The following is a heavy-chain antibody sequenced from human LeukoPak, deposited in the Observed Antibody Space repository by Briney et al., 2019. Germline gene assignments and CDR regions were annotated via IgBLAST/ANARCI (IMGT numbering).Heavy chain of an antibody. CDR1: GGSISSSSYY. D-gene: IGHD3-3*01. Sequence: SETLSLTCTVSGGSISSSSYYWGWIRQPPGKGLEWIGSIYYSGSTYYNPSLESRVTISLDTSKNQFSLKLSSVTAADTAVYYCARVAFGVTDPWGQGTLVTVAS. J-gene: IGHJ5*02. CDR2: IYYSGST. V-gene: IGHV4-39*07. CDR3: ARVAFGVTDP.